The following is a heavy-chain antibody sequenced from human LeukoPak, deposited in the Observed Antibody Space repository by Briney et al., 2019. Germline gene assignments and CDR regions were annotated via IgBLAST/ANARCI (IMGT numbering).Heavy chain of an antibody. CDR1: GYTFTSYD. V-gene: IGHV1-2*02. CDR2: INPNSGGT. CDR3: ARDIDGVVVPAAIPGGIAD. Sequence: ASVKGSCKASGYTFTSYDINWVRQATGQGLEWMGWINPNSGGTNYAQKFQGRVTMTRDTSISTAYMELSRLRSDDTAVYYCARDIDGVVVPAAIPGGIADWGQGTLVTVSS. D-gene: IGHD2-2*02. J-gene: IGHJ4*02.